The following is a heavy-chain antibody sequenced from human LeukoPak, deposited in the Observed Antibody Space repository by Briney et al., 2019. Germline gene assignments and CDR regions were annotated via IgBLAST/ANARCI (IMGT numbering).Heavy chain of an antibody. J-gene: IGHJ5*02. CDR2: IYYSGST. D-gene: IGHD3-10*01. Sequence: SETLSLTCTVSGGSISSYYWSWIRQPPGKGLEGIGYIYYSGSTNYNPSLKSRVTISVDTSKNQFSLKLSSVTAADTAVYYCASSSGSGSYYNRRDNWFDPWGQGTLVTVSS. CDR3: ASSSGSGSYYNRRDNWFDP. V-gene: IGHV4-59*01. CDR1: GGSISSYY.